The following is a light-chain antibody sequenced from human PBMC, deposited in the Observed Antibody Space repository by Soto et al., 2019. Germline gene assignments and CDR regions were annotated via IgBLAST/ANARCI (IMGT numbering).Light chain of an antibody. CDR2: YIS. Sequence: EIVITQSPGTLSVSPGETASLSCRASQSAGNFLAWYQQKPGQAPRLLIYYISTRATGIPARFSGSGSGTEFTLTINSLQSEDSAVYYCQQHNQWPINFGQGTRLEIK. CDR3: QQHNQWPIN. V-gene: IGKV3D-15*01. J-gene: IGKJ5*01. CDR1: QSAGNF.